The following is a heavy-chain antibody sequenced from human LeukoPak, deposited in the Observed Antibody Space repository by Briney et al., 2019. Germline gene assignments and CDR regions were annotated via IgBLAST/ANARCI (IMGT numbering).Heavy chain of an antibody. J-gene: IGHJ6*03. CDR2: IYPGDSDT. CDR3: ATRIAAAGFGYYMDV. D-gene: IGHD6-13*01. CDR1: GYSFTSYW. V-gene: IGHV5-51*01. Sequence: GESLKISCKGSGYSFTSYWIGWGSRMPGKGLEWMGVIYPGDSDTRYSPSFQGQVTISADKSISTAYLQWSTLTASDTAMYYCATRIAAAGFGYYMDVWGKGTTVTISS.